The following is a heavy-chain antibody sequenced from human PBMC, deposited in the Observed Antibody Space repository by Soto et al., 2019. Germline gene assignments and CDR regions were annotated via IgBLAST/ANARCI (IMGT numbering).Heavy chain of an antibody. J-gene: IGHJ4*02. D-gene: IGHD1-26*01. V-gene: IGHV1-69*13. CDR3: AREAYYGSPNFDY. Sequence: SVKVSCKASGGTFSSYAISWVRQAPGQGLEWMGGIIPIFGTANYAQKFQGRVTITADESTSTAYMELSSLRSEDTAVYYCAREAYYGSPNFDYWGQGTLVTVSS. CDR1: GGTFSSYA. CDR2: IIPIFGTA.